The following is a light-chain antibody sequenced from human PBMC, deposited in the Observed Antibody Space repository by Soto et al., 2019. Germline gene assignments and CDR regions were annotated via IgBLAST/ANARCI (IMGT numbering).Light chain of an antibody. Sequence: DIQMTQSPSSLSASVEDRVIITCRASQSISNHLNWYQQKPGKAPKLLIFAASSLQSGVPSRFSGSRSGPDFTLTISSLQPEDFATYYCQQSYSSPQTLGQGTKVDXK. CDR3: QQSYSSPQT. CDR1: QSISNH. V-gene: IGKV1-39*01. CDR2: AAS. J-gene: IGKJ1*01.